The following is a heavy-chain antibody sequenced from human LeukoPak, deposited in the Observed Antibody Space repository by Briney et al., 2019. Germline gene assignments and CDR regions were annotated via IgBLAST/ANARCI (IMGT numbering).Heavy chain of an antibody. V-gene: IGHV3-11*01. D-gene: IGHD3-9*01. CDR1: GFTFSDYY. CDR2: ISSSGSTI. J-gene: IGHJ6*02. CDR3: ARMYYDILTGPPPYYYGMDV. Sequence: GGSLRLSCVASGFTFSDYYMSWIRQAPGKGLEWVSYISSSGSTIYYADPVKGRFTISRDNAKNSLYLQMNSLRAEDTAVYYCARMYYDILTGPPPYYYGMDVWGQGTTVTVSS.